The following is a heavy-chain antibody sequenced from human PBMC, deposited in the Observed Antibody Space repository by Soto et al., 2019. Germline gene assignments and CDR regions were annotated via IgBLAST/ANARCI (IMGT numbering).Heavy chain of an antibody. CDR3: ARYDYNGYYFDY. J-gene: IGHJ4*02. D-gene: IGHD4-4*01. CDR1: GYTFSTYY. Sequence: QVQLVQSGAEVKKPGASVKVSCKASGYTFSTYYMHWVRQAPGQGYEWMGIINPSGGRTTYAQKFQGRVTMPRDTSTTTVYMELSSLKSEDTAVYYCARYDYNGYYFDYWGQGTLVTVSS. V-gene: IGHV1-46*01. CDR2: INPSGGRT.